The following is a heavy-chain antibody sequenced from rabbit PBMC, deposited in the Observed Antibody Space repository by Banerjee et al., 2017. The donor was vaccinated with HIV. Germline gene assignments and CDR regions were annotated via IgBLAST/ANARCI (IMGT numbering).Heavy chain of an antibody. CDR2: IYAGSSGNT. Sequence: QSLEESGGNLVKPGASLTLTCTASGFSFSSSYYMCWVRQAPGKGLEWIACIYAGSSGNTYYASWAKGRFTISKTSSTTVTLQMTSLTAADTATYFCARDYRGWNGYGYPDLWGQGTLVTVS. CDR1: GFSFSSSYY. CDR3: ARDYRGWNGYGYPDL. J-gene: IGHJ3*01. V-gene: IGHV1S40*01. D-gene: IGHD6-1*01.